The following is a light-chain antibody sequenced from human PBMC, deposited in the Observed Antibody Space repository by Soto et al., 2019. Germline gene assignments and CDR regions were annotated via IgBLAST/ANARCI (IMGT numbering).Light chain of an antibody. CDR3: QQSYSTPRT. V-gene: IGKV1-39*01. J-gene: IGKJ1*01. Sequence: DLQMTQSPSSPSASVGDRVTITCRASQSISSYLNWYQQKPGKAPKLLIYAASSLQSGVPSRFSGSGSGTDFTLTISSLQPEDFATYYCQQSYSTPRTFGQGTKV. CDR1: QSISSY. CDR2: AAS.